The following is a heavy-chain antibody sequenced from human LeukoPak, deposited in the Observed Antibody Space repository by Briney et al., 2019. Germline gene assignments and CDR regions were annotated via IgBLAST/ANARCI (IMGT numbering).Heavy chain of an antibody. CDR1: GFTLTSYW. D-gene: IGHD4-17*01. J-gene: IGHJ3*02. CDR3: TSGPHRVKYYGALPSNAFDI. Sequence: SLRLSCALSGFTLTSYWTGWVRHAPEEGMGWVSRISNNVGNTSYTDSMKGRSTISRDPAKNTLYLQMDCLRVEDTAMYYCTSGPHRVKYYGALPSNAFDILGQGTMVTVS. CDR2: ISNNVGNT. V-gene: IGHV3-74*01.